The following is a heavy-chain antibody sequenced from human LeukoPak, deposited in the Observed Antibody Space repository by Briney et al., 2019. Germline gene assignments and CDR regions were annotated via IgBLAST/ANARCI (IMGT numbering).Heavy chain of an antibody. J-gene: IGHJ6*02. V-gene: IGHV4-34*01. CDR1: GGSFSGYY. CDR2: INHSGST. CDR3: ARGEEYSSSWFNYYYYYGMDV. Sequence: SETLSLTCAVYGGSFSGYYWSWIRQPPGKRPEWNGEINHSGSTNYHPSLKSRVTISVDTSKTQFSLKLSSVTAADTAVYYCARGEEYSSSWFNYYYYYGMDVWGQGTTVTVSS. D-gene: IGHD6-13*01.